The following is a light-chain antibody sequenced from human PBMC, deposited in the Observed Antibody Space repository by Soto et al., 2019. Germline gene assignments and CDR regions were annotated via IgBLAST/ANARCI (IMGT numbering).Light chain of an antibody. CDR3: QLYGSSPPYT. J-gene: IGKJ2*01. CDR2: AAS. CDR1: QSVSGFF. V-gene: IGKV3-20*01. Sequence: EIVLTQSPGTLSLSPGERATLSCRASQSVSGFFLAWYQQKPGQAPRLLIYAASRRATGIPDRFSGSGSGTDFTLTISRLESEDFAVYYCQLYGSSPPYTFGQGTKLEIK.